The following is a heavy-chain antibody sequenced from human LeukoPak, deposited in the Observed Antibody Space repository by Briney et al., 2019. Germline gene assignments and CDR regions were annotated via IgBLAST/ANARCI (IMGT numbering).Heavy chain of an antibody. D-gene: IGHD2-2*01. CDR2: ISESGGNT. J-gene: IGHJ4*02. Sequence: GGSLRLSCAASGFTFSNYAMSWVRQAPGKGLEWVSAISESGGNTYYADSVKGRFTISRDNSKNTLYLQMNSLRAEDTAVYYCARHPEPGYCSSTSCHESYFDYWGQGTLVTVSS. V-gene: IGHV3-23*01. CDR1: GFTFSNYA. CDR3: ARHPEPGYCSSTSCHESYFDY.